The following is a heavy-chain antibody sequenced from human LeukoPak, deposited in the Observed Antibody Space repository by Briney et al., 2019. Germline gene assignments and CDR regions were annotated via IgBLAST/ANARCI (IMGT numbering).Heavy chain of an antibody. D-gene: IGHD3-10*02. CDR1: GFTLSNYW. J-gene: IGHJ6*04. CDR3: AELGITMIGGV. Sequence: GGSLRLSCAASGFTLSNYWMHWVRQAPGKGLVWVSRVNIDGSSTNYADSVKGRFTISRDNAKNTLYLQMNSLRAENTAVYYCAELGITMIGGVWGKGTTVTISS. V-gene: IGHV3-74*01. CDR2: VNIDGSST.